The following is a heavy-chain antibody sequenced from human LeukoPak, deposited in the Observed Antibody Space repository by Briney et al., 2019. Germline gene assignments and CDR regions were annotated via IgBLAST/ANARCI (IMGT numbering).Heavy chain of an antibody. CDR1: GFTFSSYG. D-gene: IGHD1-1*01. Sequence: GRSLRLSCAASGFTFSSYGMHWVRQAPGKGLEWVAVISYDGSNKYYADSVKGRFTISRDNSKNTLYLQMNSLRAEDTAVYYCAKEGYADAFDNWGQGTMVTVSS. V-gene: IGHV3-30*18. CDR2: ISYDGSNK. CDR3: AKEGYADAFDN. J-gene: IGHJ3*02.